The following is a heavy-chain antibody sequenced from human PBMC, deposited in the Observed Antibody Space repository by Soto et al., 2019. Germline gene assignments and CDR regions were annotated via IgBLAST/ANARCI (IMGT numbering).Heavy chain of an antibody. J-gene: IGHJ4*02. D-gene: IGHD2-2*01. V-gene: IGHV3-15*07. CDR1: GFGFTNSW. CDR3: TSAGQYCTSTTCKAY. Sequence: EVRVVESGGGLVKPGGSLRLSCAASGFGFTNSWMNWVRQAPGKGLEWVGRIKSKNDGGTTDYAAPVQGRFTISRDVSKTTIYLQMNSLKTEDTAVYYCTSAGQYCTSTTCKAYWGQGTPVTVSS. CDR2: IKSKNDGGTT.